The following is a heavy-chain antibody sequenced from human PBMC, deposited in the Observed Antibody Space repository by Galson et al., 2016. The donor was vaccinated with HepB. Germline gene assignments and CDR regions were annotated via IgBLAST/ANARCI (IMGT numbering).Heavy chain of an antibody. D-gene: IGHD6-13*01. CDR3: ARRAGSSWCSDY. CDR1: GFTFSSYG. CDR2: IWYDGSNK. J-gene: IGHJ4*02. Sequence: SLRLSCAASGFTFSSYGMHWVRQAPGKGLEWVAVIWYDGSNKYYADSVKGRFTISRDNSKNTLYLQMNSLRAEDTAVYYCARRAGSSWCSDYWGQGTLVTVSS. V-gene: IGHV3-33*01.